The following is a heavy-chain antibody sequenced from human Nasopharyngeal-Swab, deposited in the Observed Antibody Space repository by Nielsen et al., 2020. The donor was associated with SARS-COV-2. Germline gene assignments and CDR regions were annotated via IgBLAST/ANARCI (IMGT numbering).Heavy chain of an antibody. V-gene: IGHV4-34*01. CDR2: INHSGST. J-gene: IGHJ6*02. CDR3: ARGPGEVGTTYYYYYGMDV. Sequence: WIRQPPGKGLEWIGEINHSGSTNYNPSLKSRVTISVDTSKNQFSLKLRSVTAADTAVYYCARGPGEVGTTYYYYYGMDVWGQGTTVTVSS. D-gene: IGHD1-1*01.